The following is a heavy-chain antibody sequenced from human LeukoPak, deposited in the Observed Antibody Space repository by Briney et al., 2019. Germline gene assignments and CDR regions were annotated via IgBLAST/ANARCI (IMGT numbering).Heavy chain of an antibody. CDR3: ARDLLRPYYYDSSGLFDY. D-gene: IGHD3-22*01. Sequence: GGPLRLSCAASGFTFSSYWMSWVRQAPGKGLEWVANIKQDGSEKYYVDSVKGRFTISRDNAKNSLYVQMNSLRAEDTAVYYCARDLLRPYYYDSSGLFDYWGQGTLVTVSS. CDR2: IKQDGSEK. J-gene: IGHJ4*02. CDR1: GFTFSSYW. V-gene: IGHV3-7*01.